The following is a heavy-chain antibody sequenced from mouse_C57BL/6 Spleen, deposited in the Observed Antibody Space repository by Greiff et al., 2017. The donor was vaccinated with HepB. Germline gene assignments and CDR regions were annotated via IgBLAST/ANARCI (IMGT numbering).Heavy chain of an antibody. CDR2: IYPGDGDT. CDR1: GYAFSSSW. D-gene: IGHD3-2*02. CDR3: ARVRSYYYAMDY. V-gene: IGHV1-82*01. J-gene: IGHJ4*01. Sequence: VQLQQSGPELVKPGASVKISCKASGYAFSSSWMNWVKQRPGKGLEWIGRIYPGDGDTNYNGKFKGKATLTADKSSSTAYMQLSSLTSADSAVYFCARVRSYYYAMDYWGQRTSVTVSS.